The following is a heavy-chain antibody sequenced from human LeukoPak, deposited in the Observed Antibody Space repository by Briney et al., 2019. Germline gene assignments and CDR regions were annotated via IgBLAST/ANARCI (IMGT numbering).Heavy chain of an antibody. CDR3: ARDRDDYTTPTYYFDY. J-gene: IGHJ4*02. CDR2: IWYDGSNG. D-gene: IGHD4-11*01. V-gene: IGHV3-33*01. Sequence: GGSLRLSCTASGYPFSSYGMHWVRQAPGKGLEWVAVIWYDGSNGYYADSVRGRFTISRDIPKNTLYLQMSSLRAEDTAVYYCARDRDDYTTPTYYFDYWGQGTLVTVSS. CDR1: GYPFSSYG.